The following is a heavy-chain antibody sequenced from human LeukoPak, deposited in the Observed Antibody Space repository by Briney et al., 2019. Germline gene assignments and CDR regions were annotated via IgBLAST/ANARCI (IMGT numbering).Heavy chain of an antibody. V-gene: IGHV1-2*02. CDR1: GNTLPDYY. CDR3: AEGSGYYSPDY. D-gene: IGHD3-22*01. J-gene: IGHJ4*02. Sequence: ASVKVSCKASGNTLPDYYMHWVRQAPGQGLEWMGWINPNNGDTNYAQKFQGRVTISTAYMELSRLRYDDTAVYYCAEGSGYYSPDYWGQGTLVTVSS. CDR2: INPNNGDT.